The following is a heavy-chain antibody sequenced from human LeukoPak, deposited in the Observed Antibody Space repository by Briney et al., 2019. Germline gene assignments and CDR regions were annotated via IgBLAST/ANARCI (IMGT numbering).Heavy chain of an antibody. CDR1: GFTFSSYV. Sequence: GRSLRLSCAASGFTFSSYVIHWVRQAPGKGLEWVALIWHDGSNKYYGDSVKDRFTTSRDNSKNTLYLQMDSLRDEDTAVYYCARDRGYTYGHPLDYWGQGTLVTVSS. CDR3: ARDRGYTYGHPLDY. D-gene: IGHD5-18*01. J-gene: IGHJ4*02. V-gene: IGHV3-33*01. CDR2: IWHDGSNK.